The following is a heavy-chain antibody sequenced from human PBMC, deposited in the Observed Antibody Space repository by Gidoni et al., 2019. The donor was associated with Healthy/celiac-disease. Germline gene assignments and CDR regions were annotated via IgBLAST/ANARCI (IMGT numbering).Heavy chain of an antibody. V-gene: IGHV3-30-3*01. CDR3: ARELHLSDWVSSGYNLNYGVDV. J-gene: IGHJ6*02. Sequence: QVQLVESGGGVVQPGRSLRLPCAASGFTFSSYAMHWVRQAPGKGLERVAGLSYDGSNEYYADSVKGRFTISRDNSKNTLYLQMNSLGAEDTAVYYCARELHLSDWVSSGYNLNYGVDVWGQGTTVTVSS. CDR1: GFTFSSYA. CDR2: LSYDGSNE. D-gene: IGHD3-22*01.